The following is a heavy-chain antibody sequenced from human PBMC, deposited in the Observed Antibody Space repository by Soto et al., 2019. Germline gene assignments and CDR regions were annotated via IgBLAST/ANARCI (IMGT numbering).Heavy chain of an antibody. D-gene: IGHD5-18*01. V-gene: IGHV3-21*01. CDR2: ISSSSSYI. CDR3: AGDRDACHTAMFMIDWCRYGMDV. CDR1: GFTFSSYS. Sequence: PGGSLRLSCAASGFTFSSYSMNWVRQAPGKGLEWVSSISSSSSYIYYADSVKGRFTISRDNAKNSLYLQMNSLRAEDTAVYYCAGDRDACHTAMFMIDWCRYGMDVWGQGTTVTVSS. J-gene: IGHJ6*02.